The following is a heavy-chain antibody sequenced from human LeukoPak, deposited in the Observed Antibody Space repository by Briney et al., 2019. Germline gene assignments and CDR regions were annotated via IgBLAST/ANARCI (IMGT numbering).Heavy chain of an antibody. CDR1: GGSITSYY. V-gene: IGHV4-59*08. D-gene: IGHD3-22*01. CDR2: IYYTGST. Sequence: PSETLSLTCNVSGGSITSYYWNWIRQPPGKGLEWIGYIYYTGSTNSNPPLRSRVTMSLDTSKNQFSLKLSSVTATDTARYYCAGSYFYDGNRYFDYWGQGALVTVSS. CDR3: AGSYFYDGNRYFDY. J-gene: IGHJ4*02.